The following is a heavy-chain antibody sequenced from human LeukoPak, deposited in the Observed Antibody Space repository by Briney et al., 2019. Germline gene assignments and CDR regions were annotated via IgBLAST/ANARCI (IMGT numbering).Heavy chain of an antibody. CDR3: ARWNAPAAIFSYYMDV. CDR2: IKQDGSEK. Sequence: GGSLRLSCAASGFTFSSYWMSWVHQAPGKGLEWVANIKQDGSEKYYVDSVKGRFTISRDNAKNSLYLQMNSLRAGDTAVYYCARWNAPAAIFSYYMDVWGKGTTVTVSS. J-gene: IGHJ6*03. D-gene: IGHD2-2*02. V-gene: IGHV3-7*01. CDR1: GFTFSSYW.